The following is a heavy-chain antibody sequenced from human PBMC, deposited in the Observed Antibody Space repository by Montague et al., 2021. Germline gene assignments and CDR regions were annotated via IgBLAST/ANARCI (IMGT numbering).Heavy chain of an antibody. CDR2: IRYDGSRT. D-gene: IGHD6-25*01. J-gene: IGHJ5*02. CDR1: GFTFSNYW. Sequence: SLRLSCAASGFTFSNYWMHWVRQAPGKGLVWVSHIRYDGSRTGHADSVKGRFTISRDNAKNTLYLQMNSLRVDDTAVYYCARSAFAAALAPWGKGTLVTV. CDR3: ARSAFAAALAP. V-gene: IGHV3-74*01.